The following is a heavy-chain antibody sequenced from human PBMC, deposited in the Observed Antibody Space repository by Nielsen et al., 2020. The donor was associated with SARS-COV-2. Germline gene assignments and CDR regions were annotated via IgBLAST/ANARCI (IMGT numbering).Heavy chain of an antibody. CDR2: ISAYNGNT. D-gene: IGHD3-10*01. J-gene: IGHJ6*02. V-gene: IGHV1-18*01. CDR1: GYTFTSYG. CDR3: ARDRIYPTYYYGSGSYYNVPDYYYGMDV. Sequence: ASVKVSCKASGYTFTSYGISWVRQAPGQGLEWMGWISAYNGNTNYAQKLQGRVTMTTDTSTSTAYMELRSLRSDDTAVYYCARDRIYPTYYYGSGSYYNVPDYYYGMDVWGQGTTVTVSS.